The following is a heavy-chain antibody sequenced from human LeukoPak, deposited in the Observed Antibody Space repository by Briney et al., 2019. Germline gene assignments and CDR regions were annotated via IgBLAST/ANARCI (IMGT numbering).Heavy chain of an antibody. J-gene: IGHJ4*02. CDR2: ISGSGGST. Sequence: GGSLRLSCAASGFTFSSYAMSWVRQAPGKGLEWVSAISGSGGSTYYADSVKGRFTISRDNSKNTLYLQMNSLRAEDTGVYYCAKDQVAWASWYYFDYWGQGTLVTVSS. CDR3: AKDQVAWASWYYFDY. D-gene: IGHD6-13*01. V-gene: IGHV3-23*01. CDR1: GFTFSSYA.